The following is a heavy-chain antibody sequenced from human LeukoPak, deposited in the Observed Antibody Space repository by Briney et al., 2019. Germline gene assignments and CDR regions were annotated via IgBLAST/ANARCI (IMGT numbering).Heavy chain of an antibody. CDR1: GFTLSSYW. Sequence: GGSLRLSCATSGFTLSSYWMTWIRQAPGKGLEWVSGINWNGGNTGYADSVKGRFTISRDNAKNSLYLQMNSLRAEDTALYYCARVASNYDFDCWGQGTLVTVSS. CDR2: INWNGGNT. D-gene: IGHD4-11*01. V-gene: IGHV3-20*04. J-gene: IGHJ4*02. CDR3: ARVASNYDFDC.